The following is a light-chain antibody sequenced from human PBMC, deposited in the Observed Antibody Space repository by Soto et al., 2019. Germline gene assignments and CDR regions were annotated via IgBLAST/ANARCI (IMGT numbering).Light chain of an antibody. CDR2: EVN. Sequence: SALTQPPSASGSPGQSVAIACTGTSSDVGGYNYVSWYQQHPGKAPKLMIYEVNKRPSGVPDRFSGSKSGNTASLTVSGLQADDEADYYCSSYAGSSNVFGTGTKVTVL. CDR3: SSYAGSSNV. J-gene: IGLJ1*01. V-gene: IGLV2-8*01. CDR1: SSDVGGYNY.